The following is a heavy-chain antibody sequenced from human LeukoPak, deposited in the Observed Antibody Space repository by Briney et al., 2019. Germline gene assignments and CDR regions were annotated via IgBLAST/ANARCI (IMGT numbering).Heavy chain of an antibody. CDR2: IWYDGSNK. CDR3: ARGSGTRGLWFGDPVVDY. D-gene: IGHD3-10*01. V-gene: IGHV3-33*01. J-gene: IGHJ4*02. CDR1: GFTFSSYG. Sequence: GRSLRLSCAASGFTFSSYGMHWVRQAPGKGLEWVAVIWYDGSNKYYADSVTGGFTFSRDNSKNPLYLQMNSLRAEDTAVYYCARGSGTRGLWFGDPVVDYWGQATLVAVSS.